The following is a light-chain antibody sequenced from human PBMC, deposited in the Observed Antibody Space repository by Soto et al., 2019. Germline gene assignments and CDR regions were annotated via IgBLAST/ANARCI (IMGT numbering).Light chain of an antibody. J-gene: IGKJ1*01. Sequence: EIVLTQSPATLSLSPGERATLSCRASQSISSYLAWYQQKPGQVPRLLIYEASNRATGIPARFSGSGSGTDCTLTISSLESEDFAVYYCQQRRHWPLTFGQGTKVEIK. V-gene: IGKV3-11*01. CDR2: EAS. CDR1: QSISSY. CDR3: QQRRHWPLT.